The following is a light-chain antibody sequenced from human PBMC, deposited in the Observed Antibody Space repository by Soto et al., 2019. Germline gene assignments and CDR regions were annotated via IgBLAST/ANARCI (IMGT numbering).Light chain of an antibody. J-gene: IGKJ3*01. V-gene: IGKV3-11*01. CDR1: QSVGSS. CDR2: DAS. Sequence: EIVLTQSPATLSLSPGERATLSCRASQSVGSSSPSYQQKSGQAPRPLIYDASNRAPGIPARFSGSGPGTDFTLGISSLEPEDFAVYYCQHRNNWLGTFGPGTKVDIK. CDR3: QHRNNWLGT.